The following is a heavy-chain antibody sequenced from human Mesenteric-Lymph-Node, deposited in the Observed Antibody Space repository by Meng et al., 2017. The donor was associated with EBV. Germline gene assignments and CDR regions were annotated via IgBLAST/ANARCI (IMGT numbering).Heavy chain of an antibody. J-gene: IGHJ4*02. CDR2: IKPKSGGT. CDR1: GYTFTGYY. V-gene: IGHV1-2*04. D-gene: IGHD4-23*01. CDR3: ARSYGGNSEFDY. Sequence: QVHLVQSGAEVKNPGASVKVSCKASGYTFTGYYINWVRQAPGQGLEWMGWIKPKSGGTNYAQKFQGWVTMTRDTSISTAYMELSRLGSGDTAVYYCARSYGGNSEFDYWGQGTLVTVSS.